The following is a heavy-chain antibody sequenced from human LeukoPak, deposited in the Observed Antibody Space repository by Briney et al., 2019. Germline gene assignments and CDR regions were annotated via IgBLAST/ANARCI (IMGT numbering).Heavy chain of an antibody. CDR2: MNPNSGNT. D-gene: IGHD6-13*01. Sequence: ASVKVSCKASGGTFSSYAISWVRQATGQGLEWMGWMNPNSGNTGYAQKFQGRVTITRNTSISTAYMELSSLRSEDTAVYYCARGAAAGTFSDWFDPWGQGTLVTVSS. CDR1: GGTFSSYA. CDR3: ARGAAAGTFSDWFDP. V-gene: IGHV1-8*03. J-gene: IGHJ5*02.